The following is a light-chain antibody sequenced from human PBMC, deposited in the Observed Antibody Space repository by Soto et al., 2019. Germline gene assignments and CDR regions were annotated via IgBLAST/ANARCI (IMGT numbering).Light chain of an antibody. Sequence: QSVLTQPPSVSGTPGQRVIISCSGNSYNIGNNIVNWYRQLPGTAPKLLIFTNSQRPSGVPDRFSGSKSGTSASLAISGLQSEDEADYYCAAWDDNMSGGHYIFGTGTKLTVL. V-gene: IGLV1-44*01. CDR1: SYNIGNNI. CDR3: AAWDDNMSGGHYI. J-gene: IGLJ1*01. CDR2: TNS.